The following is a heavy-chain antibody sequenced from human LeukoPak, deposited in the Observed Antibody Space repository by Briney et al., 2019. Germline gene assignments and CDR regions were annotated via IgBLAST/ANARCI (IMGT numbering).Heavy chain of an antibody. D-gene: IGHD5-18*01. CDR1: GFTFDDYT. J-gene: IGHJ4*02. Sequence: GGSLRLSCAASGFTFDDYTMHWVRQAPGKGLEWVSLISWDGGSTYYADSVKGRFTISRDNSKNSLYLQMNSLRTEDTAVYYCATVDTAMVNGVDYWGQGTLVTVSS. CDR2: ISWDGGST. V-gene: IGHV3-43*01. CDR3: ATVDTAMVNGVDY.